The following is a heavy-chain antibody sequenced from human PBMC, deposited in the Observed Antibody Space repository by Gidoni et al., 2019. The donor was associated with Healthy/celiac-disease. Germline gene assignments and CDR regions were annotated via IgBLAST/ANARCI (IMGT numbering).Heavy chain of an antibody. J-gene: IGHJ4*02. CDR3: AGIAAAGKPDY. CDR1: GFTFSSYG. V-gene: IGHV3-30*03. D-gene: IGHD6-13*01. Sequence: QVQLVESGGGVVQPGSSLRLSCAASGFTFSSYGMHWVRQAPGKGLEWVAVISYDGSNKYYADSVKGRFTISRDNSKNTLYLQMNSLRAEDTAVYYCAGIAAAGKPDYWGQGTLVTVSS. CDR2: ISYDGSNK.